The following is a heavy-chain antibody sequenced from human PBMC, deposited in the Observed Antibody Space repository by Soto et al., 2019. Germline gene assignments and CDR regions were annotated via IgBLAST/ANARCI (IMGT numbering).Heavy chain of an antibody. V-gene: IGHV1-46*01. CDR3: ARDRSGVAISWYFDL. D-gene: IGHD5-12*01. CDR2: INPSGGST. Sequence: GASVKVSCKASGYTFTSYYMHWVRQAPGQGLEWMGIINPSGGSTSYAQKFQGRVTMTRDTSTSTVYMELSSLRSEDTAVYYCARDRSGVAISWYFDLWGRGTLVTVSS. CDR1: GYTFTSYY. J-gene: IGHJ2*01.